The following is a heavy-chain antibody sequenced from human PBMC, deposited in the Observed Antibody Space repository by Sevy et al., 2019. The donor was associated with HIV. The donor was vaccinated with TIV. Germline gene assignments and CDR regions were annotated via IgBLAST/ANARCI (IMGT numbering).Heavy chain of an antibody. D-gene: IGHD3-3*01. CDR3: ATYRRHYDFWSGYPTYFDY. CDR1: GGTFSSYA. CDR2: IIPIFGTA. J-gene: IGHJ4*02. Sequence: ASVKVSCKASGGTFSSYAISWVRQAPGQGLEWMGGIIPIFGTANYAQKFQGRVTITADESTSTAYMELGSLGSEDTAVYYCATYRRHYDFWSGYPTYFDYWGQGTLVTVSS. V-gene: IGHV1-69*13.